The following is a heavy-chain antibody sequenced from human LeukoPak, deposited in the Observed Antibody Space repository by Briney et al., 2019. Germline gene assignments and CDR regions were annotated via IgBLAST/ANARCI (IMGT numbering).Heavy chain of an antibody. CDR3: ARFSTRGWHFDY. D-gene: IGHD6-19*01. CDR2: IIPNSGGT. CDR1: VYTFTDYY. Sequence: ASVKVSCKAFVYTFTDYYMYWVRQAPGQGLEWMGWIIPNSGGTNYAQRFQGRVTMTRDTSITTAYMELSSLRSDDTAVYYCARFSTRGWHFDYWGQGTLVTVSS. J-gene: IGHJ4*02. V-gene: IGHV1-2*02.